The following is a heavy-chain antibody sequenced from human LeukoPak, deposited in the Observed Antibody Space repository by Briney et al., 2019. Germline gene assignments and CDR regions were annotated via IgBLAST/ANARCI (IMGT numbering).Heavy chain of an antibody. V-gene: IGHV4-38-2*02. Sequence: SETLSLTCTVSGYSISSGYYWGWIRQPPGKGLEWIGSIYRSGSTYYNPSLKSRVTISVDTSKNQFSLKLSSVTAADTAVYYCARALGSALDYWGQGTLVTVSS. J-gene: IGHJ4*02. CDR3: ARALGSALDY. CDR2: IYRSGST. CDR1: GYSISSGYY. D-gene: IGHD3-10*01.